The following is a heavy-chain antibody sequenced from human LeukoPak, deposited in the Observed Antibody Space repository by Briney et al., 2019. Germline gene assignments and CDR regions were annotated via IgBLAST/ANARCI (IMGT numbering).Heavy chain of an antibody. CDR1: GFTFSSYW. CDR2: INSDGSST. D-gene: IGHD4-11*01. CDR3: ARLTITTPFVDY. V-gene: IGHV3-74*01. J-gene: IGHJ4*02. Sequence: PGGSLRLSCAASGFTFSSYWMHWVRQAPGKGLEWVSGINSDGSSTTYADSVRGRFTISRDNAKNTLYPQMNSLRDEDTAVYYCARLTITTPFVDYWGQGTLVTVSS.